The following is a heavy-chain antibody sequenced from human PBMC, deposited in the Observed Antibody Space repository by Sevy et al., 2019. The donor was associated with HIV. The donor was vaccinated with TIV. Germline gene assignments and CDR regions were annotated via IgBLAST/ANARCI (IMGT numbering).Heavy chain of an antibody. D-gene: IGHD6-13*01. CDR3: ARERQLVLDY. CDR1: GGSISSYY. V-gene: IGHV4-59*01. CDR2: IYYSGST. J-gene: IGHJ4*02. Sequence: SETLSLTCTVSGGSISSYYWSWIRQPPGKGLEWIGYIYYSGSTNYNPSLKSRVTISVDTSKNQFSLGLSSVTAADTAVYYCARERQLVLDYWGQGTLVTVSS.